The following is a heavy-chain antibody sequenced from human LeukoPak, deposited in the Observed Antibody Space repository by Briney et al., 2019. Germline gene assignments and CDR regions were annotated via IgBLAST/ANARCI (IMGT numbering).Heavy chain of an antibody. CDR1: GFTFSSYG. V-gene: IGHV3-33*01. Sequence: GGSLRLSCAASGFTFSSYGMHWVRQAPGKGLEWVAVIWYDGSNKYYADSVKGRFTISRDNSKNTLYLQMNSLRAEDTAVYYCARAVGISWFDPWGQGTLVTVSS. CDR3: ARAVGISWFDP. J-gene: IGHJ5*02. CDR2: IWYDGSNK. D-gene: IGHD2-15*01.